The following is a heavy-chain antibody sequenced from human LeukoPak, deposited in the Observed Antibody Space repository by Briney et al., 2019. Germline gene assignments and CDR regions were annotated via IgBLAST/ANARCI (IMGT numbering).Heavy chain of an antibody. Sequence: ASVKVSCKASGYTFTSYDINWVRQATGQGLEWMGWMNPNSGNTGYAQKFQGRVTMTRNTSISTTYMELSSLRSEDTAVYYCARVSWNSSNYYYYYMDVWGKGTTVTVSS. D-gene: IGHD1-7*01. J-gene: IGHJ6*03. CDR1: GYTFTSYD. CDR2: MNPNSGNT. CDR3: ARVSWNSSNYYYYYMDV. V-gene: IGHV1-8*01.